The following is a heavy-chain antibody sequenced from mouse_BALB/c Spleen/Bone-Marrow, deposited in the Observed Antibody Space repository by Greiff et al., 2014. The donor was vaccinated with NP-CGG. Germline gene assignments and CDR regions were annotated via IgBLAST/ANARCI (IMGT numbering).Heavy chain of an antibody. CDR1: GFSLNSFG. CDR3: AREGTFYYALDY. Sequence: VQVVESGPGLVAPSQSLSITCTVSGFSLNSFGVHWVRQPPGKGLEWLGVIWPGGSTNYNSALMSRLSISKDNSKSQVFLKVNSLQTDDTAMYYCAREGTFYYALDYWGQGTSVTVSS. CDR2: IWPGGST. J-gene: IGHJ4*01. V-gene: IGHV2-9*02.